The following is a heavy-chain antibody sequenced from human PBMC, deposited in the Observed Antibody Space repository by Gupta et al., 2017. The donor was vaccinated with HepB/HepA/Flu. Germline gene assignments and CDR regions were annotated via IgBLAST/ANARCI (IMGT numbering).Heavy chain of an antibody. J-gene: IGHJ4*02. V-gene: IGHV3-21*01. Sequence: EVQLVESGGGLVKPGGSLRLSCAASGFTSSSYNINWVRQAPGKGLEWVSSISSSGSYIYYADSVKGRFTISRDNAKNSLYLQMNSLRAEDTAVYYCARALMVGAFDYWGQGTLVTVSS. CDR1: GFTSSSYN. CDR3: ARALMVGAFDY. CDR2: ISSSGSYI. D-gene: IGHD1-26*01.